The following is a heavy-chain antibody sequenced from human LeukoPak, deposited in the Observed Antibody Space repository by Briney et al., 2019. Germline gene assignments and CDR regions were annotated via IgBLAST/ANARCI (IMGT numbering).Heavy chain of an antibody. J-gene: IGHJ5*02. D-gene: IGHD3-22*01. CDR1: GLTLSRSW. CDR3: AKTTYYYDSSGSGWFDP. Sequence: GGSLRLSCTGSGLTLSRSWMSWVRQAPGKGLQWVANIKEDESEKDYVDSVKGRFTISRDDAKNSLYLQMNSLRGEDTAVYYCAKTTYYYDSSGSGWFDPWGQGTLVTVSS. V-gene: IGHV3-7*03. CDR2: IKEDESEK.